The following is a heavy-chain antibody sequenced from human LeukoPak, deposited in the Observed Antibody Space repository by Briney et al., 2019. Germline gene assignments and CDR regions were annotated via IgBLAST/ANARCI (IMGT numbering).Heavy chain of an antibody. CDR1: GGSISSNSYY. CDR3: ARGFRGPNFDY. CDR2: IYYSGST. Sequence: SETLSLTCAVSGGSISSNSYYWGWIRQPPGKGLEWIGSIYYSGSTYYNPSLKSRVTISVDTSKNQFSLKLSSVTAADTAVYYCARGFRGPNFDYWGQGTLVTVSS. V-gene: IGHV4-39*07. D-gene: IGHD3-10*01. J-gene: IGHJ4*02.